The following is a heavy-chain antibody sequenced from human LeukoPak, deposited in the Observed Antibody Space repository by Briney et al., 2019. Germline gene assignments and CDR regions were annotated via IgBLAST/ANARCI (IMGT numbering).Heavy chain of an antibody. V-gene: IGHV3-23*01. J-gene: IGHJ4*02. CDR2: ISWSGGCT. CDR3: VGGDVLRDFDWLWGTFDY. CDR1: GFTCNSCA. Sequence: GVSLTRSCAASGFTCNSCAMMWLRQAPGKELEWVSAISWSGGCTYCADSVRRRFNISRANSKNRLYLQMNGLRPADTAIYSCVGGDVLRDFDWLWGTFDYWGQGTLVSVSS. D-gene: IGHD3-9*01.